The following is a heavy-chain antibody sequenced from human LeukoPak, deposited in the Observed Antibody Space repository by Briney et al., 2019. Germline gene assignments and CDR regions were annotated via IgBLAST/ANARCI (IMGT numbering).Heavy chain of an antibody. CDR3: ARDEGIAAAGMGYYFDY. V-gene: IGHV1-69*04. CDR2: IIPILGIA. Sequence: SVKVSCKASGGTFSSYAISWVRQAPGQGLEWMGRIIPILGIANYAQKFQGRVTITADKSTSTAYMELSSLRSEDTAVYYCARDEGIAAAGMGYYFDYWGQGTLVTVSS. CDR1: GGTFSSYA. J-gene: IGHJ4*02. D-gene: IGHD6-13*01.